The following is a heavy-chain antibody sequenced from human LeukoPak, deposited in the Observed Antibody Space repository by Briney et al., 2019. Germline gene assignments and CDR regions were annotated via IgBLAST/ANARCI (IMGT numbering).Heavy chain of an antibody. Sequence: GGSLRLSCAASGFTFSSYAMSWVRQAPGKGLEWVSAISGSGGSTYYADSVKGRFTISRDNSKNTLYLQMSSLRAEDTAVYYCAKSSYGSGSYYSYLFDYWGQGTLVTVSS. CDR2: ISGSGGST. J-gene: IGHJ4*02. D-gene: IGHD3-10*01. CDR3: AKSSYGSGSYYSYLFDY. CDR1: GFTFSSYA. V-gene: IGHV3-23*01.